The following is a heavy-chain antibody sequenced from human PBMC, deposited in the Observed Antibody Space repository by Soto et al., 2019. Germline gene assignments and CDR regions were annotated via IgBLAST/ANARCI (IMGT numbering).Heavy chain of an antibody. D-gene: IGHD3-3*02. CDR2: ISYDGRHK. CDR3: AKDRTSHFWTAYFDS. CDR1: GFTFSSYA. Sequence: QVLLKESGGGVVQPGRSLRLSCEASGFTFSSYAMHWVRQAPGKGLEWVAVISYDGRHKNYTDSVKGRFTISRDTSXXTLYLQMNDLRPEDTALYYCAKDRTSHFWTAYFDSWGQGTLITVSS. J-gene: IGHJ4*02. V-gene: IGHV3-30*18.